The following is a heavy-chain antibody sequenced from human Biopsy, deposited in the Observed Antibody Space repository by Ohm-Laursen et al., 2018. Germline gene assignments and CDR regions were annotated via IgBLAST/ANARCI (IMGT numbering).Heavy chain of an antibody. CDR3: ATKLTGYFHH. J-gene: IGHJ1*01. CDR2: NIPILGTR. D-gene: IGHD3-9*01. Sequence: SSVKVSCKAPGGTFSNYGVNWVRQAPGQGLEWLGGNIPILGTRNYAQKFQDRFTVAADTSTSTATMELRSLQSDDTAVYYCATKLTGYFHHWGQGTLVIVSS. CDR1: GGTFSNYG. V-gene: IGHV1-69*06.